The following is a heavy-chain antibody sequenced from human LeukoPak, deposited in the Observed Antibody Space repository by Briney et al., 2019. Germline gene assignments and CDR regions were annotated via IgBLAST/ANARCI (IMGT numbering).Heavy chain of an antibody. Sequence: GGSLRLSCVVSGFTFSSYAMSWVRQAPGEGLEWVSSITTSGGSTYYADSVKGRFTISRDNAKNTLYLQMNILRAEDTAVYYSAKDHYVSGRYDAFDIWGQGTMVTVSS. CDR2: ITTSGGST. J-gene: IGHJ3*02. CDR1: GFTFSSYA. CDR3: AKDHYVSGRYDAFDI. V-gene: IGHV3-23*01. D-gene: IGHD3-10*01.